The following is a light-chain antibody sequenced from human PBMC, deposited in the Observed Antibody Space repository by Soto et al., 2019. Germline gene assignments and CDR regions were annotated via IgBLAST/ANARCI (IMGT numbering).Light chain of an antibody. V-gene: IGLV2-14*03. CDR2: DVS. CDR3: NSYTGSNDFDV. Sequence: QSVLTQPASVSGSPGQSIAISCTGTSSDVDAYNFVSWYQHHPGKAPKLMIFDVSNRPSGVSNRFSGSKSGNTASLTISGLQAEDEADYYCNSYTGSNDFDVFGNGTKVTVL. CDR1: SSDVDAYNF. J-gene: IGLJ1*01.